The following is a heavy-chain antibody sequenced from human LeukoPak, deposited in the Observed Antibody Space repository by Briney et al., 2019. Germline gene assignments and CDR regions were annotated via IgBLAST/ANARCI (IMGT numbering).Heavy chain of an antibody. V-gene: IGHV4-31*03. CDR1: GGSISSGGYY. CDR3: AKSGTVTTWNY. J-gene: IGHJ4*02. D-gene: IGHD4-17*01. Sequence: SETLSLTCTVSGGSISSGGYYWSWIRQHPGKGLEWIGCIYYSGTTYYHPSLTSRVAISVDTSKNQFSLKLSSVTAADTAVYYCAKSGTVTTWNYWGQGTLVTVSS. CDR2: IYYSGTT.